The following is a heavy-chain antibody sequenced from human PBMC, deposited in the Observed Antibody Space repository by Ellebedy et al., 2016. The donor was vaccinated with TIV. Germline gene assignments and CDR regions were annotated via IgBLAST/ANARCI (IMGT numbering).Heavy chain of an antibody. J-gene: IGHJ5*02. CDR1: GFNFRSYW. CDR2: IRQEGDEI. D-gene: IGHD4-17*01. Sequence: GESLKISCAASGFNFRSYWMTWVRQAPGKGLEWVAKIRQEGDEIYYVESVKGRFTISRDNAKYSLFLHMNSLRVEDTAVYYCARRASYGDYAVQVNPWFDPWGQGTLVTVSS. V-gene: IGHV3-7*01. CDR3: ARRASYGDYAVQVNPWFDP.